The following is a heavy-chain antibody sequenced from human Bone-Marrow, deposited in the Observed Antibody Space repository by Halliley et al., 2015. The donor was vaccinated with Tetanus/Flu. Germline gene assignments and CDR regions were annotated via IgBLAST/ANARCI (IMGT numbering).Heavy chain of an antibody. Sequence: TLSLTCDVSGGSISRSNWWSWVRQPPGKGLEWIGEISLSGSTSYNPSLKSRVTMSVDRSKNQFSLRLTSVTPADTAMYYCARVSGIQVIVLEEAHFDYWGQGILVTVSS. CDR3: ARVSGIQVIVLEEAHFDY. V-gene: IGHV4-4*02. J-gene: IGHJ4*02. CDR1: GGSISRSNW. CDR2: ISLSGST. D-gene: IGHD3-3*01.